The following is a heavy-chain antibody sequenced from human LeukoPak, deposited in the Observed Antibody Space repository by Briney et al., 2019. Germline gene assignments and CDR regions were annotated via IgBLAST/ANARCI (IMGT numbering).Heavy chain of an antibody. CDR1: GGSISSGGYY. Sequence: SETLSLTCTVSGGSISSGGYYWSWIRQHPGKGLEWIGYIYYSGSTYYNPSLKSRVTISVDTSKNQFSLKLSSVTAADTAVYYCARDKSEYSGYDYDHAFDIWGQGTMVTVSS. CDR2: IYYSGST. D-gene: IGHD5-12*01. J-gene: IGHJ3*02. CDR3: ARDKSEYSGYDYDHAFDI. V-gene: IGHV4-31*03.